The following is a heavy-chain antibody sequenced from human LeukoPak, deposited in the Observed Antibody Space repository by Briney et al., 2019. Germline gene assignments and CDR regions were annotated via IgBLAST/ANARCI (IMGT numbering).Heavy chain of an antibody. Sequence: PGGSLRLSCAASGFTFSNYGMHWVRQAPGKGLEWVAFIRYDGSNKYYADSVKGRFTISRDNSKNTLYLQMNSLRTEDTAVYYCAKDLAITGDGIDYWGQGTLVTVSS. D-gene: IGHD7-27*01. J-gene: IGHJ4*02. CDR2: IRYDGSNK. V-gene: IGHV3-30*02. CDR1: GFTFSNYG. CDR3: AKDLAITGDGIDY.